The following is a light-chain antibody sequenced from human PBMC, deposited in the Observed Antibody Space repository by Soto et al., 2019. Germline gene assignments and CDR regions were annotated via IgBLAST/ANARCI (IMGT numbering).Light chain of an antibody. CDR1: SSDIGSNA. V-gene: IGLV1-44*01. CDR3: AAWHNTRQGPV. Sequence: QSVLTQPPSASGTPGQRVTITCSGSSSDIGSNAVTWYQQLPGMAPKLLISGNDQRPSGVPDRFSGSKSGTSASLAISGLRSEDAADYYCAAWHNTRQGPVFGGGTKVTVL. J-gene: IGLJ3*02. CDR2: GND.